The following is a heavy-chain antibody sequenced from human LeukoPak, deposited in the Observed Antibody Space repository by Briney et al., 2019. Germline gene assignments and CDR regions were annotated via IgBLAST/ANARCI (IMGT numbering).Heavy chain of an antibody. CDR3: ARQVAVARADAFDI. V-gene: IGHV4-59*08. D-gene: IGHD6-19*01. CDR1: GGSISSYY. Sequence: PSETVSLTCTVSGGSISSYYWSWIRQPPGKGLEWIGYIYYSGSTNYNPSLKSRVTISVDTSKNQFSLKLSSVTAADTAVHYCARQVAVARADAFDIWGQGTMVTVSS. CDR2: IYYSGST. J-gene: IGHJ3*02.